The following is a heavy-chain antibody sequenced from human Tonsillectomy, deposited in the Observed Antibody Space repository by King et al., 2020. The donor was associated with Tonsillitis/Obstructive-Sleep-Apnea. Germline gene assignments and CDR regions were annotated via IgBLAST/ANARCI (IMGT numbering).Heavy chain of an antibody. CDR2: IYYRGST. D-gene: IGHD3-10*01. J-gene: IGHJ4*02. CDR3: ARGDYSGSVSYYPTYYFDY. CDR1: GGSISSYY. V-gene: IGHV4-59*01. Sequence: VQLQESGPGLVKPSETLSLTCTVSGGSISSYYWSWIRQPPGKGLEWIGYIYYRGSTNYNPSLKSRVTISVDTSKNQFSLKLSSVTAADTAVYYCARGDYSGSVSYYPTYYFDYWGQGTLVTVSS.